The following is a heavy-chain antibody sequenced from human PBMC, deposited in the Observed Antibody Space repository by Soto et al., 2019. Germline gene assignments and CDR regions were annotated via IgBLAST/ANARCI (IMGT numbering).Heavy chain of an antibody. J-gene: IGHJ5*02. CDR1: GASISSGGYY. V-gene: IGHV4-31*03. CDR3: ARGARYWFDP. Sequence: QVLLRESGPGLVKPSQTLSLTCTVSGASISSGGYYWSWIRQHPEKGLEWIGYSYYSGSTYYNPSLKSRVSISVDTSKNQFSLKLSSVTAADTSVYYCARGARYWFDPWGQGTLVTVSS. CDR2: SYYSGST.